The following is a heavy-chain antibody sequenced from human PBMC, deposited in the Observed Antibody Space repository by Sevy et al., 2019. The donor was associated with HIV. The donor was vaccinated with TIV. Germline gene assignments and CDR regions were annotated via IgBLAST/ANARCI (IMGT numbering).Heavy chain of an antibody. CDR2: ISYDGSNK. J-gene: IGHJ4*02. CDR3: AKQVLTTVVTPGDY. D-gene: IGHD4-17*01. CDR1: GFTFSSYG. V-gene: IGHV3-30*18. Sequence: GGSLRLSCAASGFTFSSYGMHWVRQAPGKGLEWVAVISYDGSNKYYADSVKGRFTISRDNSKNTLFLQMNSLRAEATAVYYCAKQVLTTVVTPGDYWGQGTLVTVSS.